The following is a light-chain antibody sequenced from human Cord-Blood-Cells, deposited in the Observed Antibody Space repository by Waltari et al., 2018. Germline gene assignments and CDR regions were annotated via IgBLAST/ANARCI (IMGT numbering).Light chain of an antibody. CDR1: QSISSW. CDR2: DAS. V-gene: IGKV1-5*01. CDR3: QQYNSYSPRT. J-gene: IGKJ1*01. Sequence: DVQMTESPSTLSASVGDTATITCRASQSISSWLAWYQQKPGKAPKLLIYDASRLESGVPSRLSGSGSGTEFTLTISSLQPDDFATYYCQQYNSYSPRTFGQGTKVEIK.